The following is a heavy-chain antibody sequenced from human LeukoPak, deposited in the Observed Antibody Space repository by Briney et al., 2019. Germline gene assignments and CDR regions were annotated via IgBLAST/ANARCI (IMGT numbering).Heavy chain of an antibody. CDR3: AREGVYADHDAFDI. V-gene: IGHV4-30-2*01. CDR2: IYHSGST. CDR1: GFTFDDYA. D-gene: IGHD2-8*01. Sequence: LRLSCAASGFTFDDYAMHWVRQAPGKGLEWIGYIYHSGSTYYNPSLKSRVTISVDRSKNQFSLKLSSVTAADTAVYYCAREGVYADHDAFDIWGQGTMVTVSS. J-gene: IGHJ3*02.